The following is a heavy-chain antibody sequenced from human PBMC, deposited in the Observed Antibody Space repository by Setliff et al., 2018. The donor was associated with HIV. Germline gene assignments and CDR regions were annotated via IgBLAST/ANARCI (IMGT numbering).Heavy chain of an antibody. CDR1: GFTFSAHG. CDR3: AKVFAFGVDGFDI. D-gene: IGHD3-10*01. CDR2: INYDVSYE. Sequence: GGSLRLSCAASGFTFSAHGMHWVRQAPGKGLEWVAFINYDVSYEYYADSVKGRVTISRDNSKNTVDLQMNSLRPEDTAVYYCAKVFAFGVDGFDIWGQGTMVTVSS. V-gene: IGHV3-30*02. J-gene: IGHJ3*02.